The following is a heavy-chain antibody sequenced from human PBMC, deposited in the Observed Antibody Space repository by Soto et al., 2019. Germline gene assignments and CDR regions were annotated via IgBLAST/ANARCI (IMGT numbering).Heavy chain of an antibody. V-gene: IGHV4-59*01. J-gene: IGHJ5*02. CDR2: VYYSGNT. CDR1: GVSTSSYY. Sequence: QVQLQASGPGLVKPSETLSLTCTVSGVSTSSYYWTWIRQPPGKGLKWIGYVYYSGNTNYNPSLKSRVTMSVDTSKNQVSLKLNSVTAADTAMYYCTRGIGWYAPWGQGTLVTVSS. CDR3: TRGIGWYAP.